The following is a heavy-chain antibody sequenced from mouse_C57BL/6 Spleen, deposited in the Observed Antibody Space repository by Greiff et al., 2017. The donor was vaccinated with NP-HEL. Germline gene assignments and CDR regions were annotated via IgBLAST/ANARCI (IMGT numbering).Heavy chain of an antibody. D-gene: IGHD1-1*01. Sequence: EVMLVESVAELVRPGASVKLSCTASGFNIKNTYMHWVKQRPEQGLEWIGRIDPANGNTKYAPKFQGKATITADTSSNTAYLQLSSLTSEDTAIYYCADYYYGSSYYFDYWGQGTTLTVSS. CDR2: IDPANGNT. J-gene: IGHJ2*01. CDR3: ADYYYGSSYYFDY. CDR1: GFNIKNTY. V-gene: IGHV14-3*01.